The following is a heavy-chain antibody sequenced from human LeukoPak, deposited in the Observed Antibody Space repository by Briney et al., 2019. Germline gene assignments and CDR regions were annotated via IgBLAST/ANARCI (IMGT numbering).Heavy chain of an antibody. D-gene: IGHD2-8*02. V-gene: IGHV3-53*01. CDR3: ATYRQVLLPFES. J-gene: IGHJ4*02. CDR1: GFTVSSNY. CDR2: IFPSGGEI. Sequence: GGSLRLSCAASGFTVSSNYMSWVRQAPGKGLEWVSSIFPSGGEIHYADSVRGRFTISRDNSKSTLSLQMNSLRAEDTAIYYCATYRQVLLPFESWGQGTLVTVSS.